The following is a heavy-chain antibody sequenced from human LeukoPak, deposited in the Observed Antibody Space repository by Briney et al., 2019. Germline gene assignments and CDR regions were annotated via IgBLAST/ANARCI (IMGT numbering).Heavy chain of an antibody. D-gene: IGHD6-13*01. V-gene: IGHV4-59*01. Sequence: SETLSLTCTVSDRSISNDYWSWIRQSPRKGLEWIGYIYYTGSTNYNPSLKSRVTISVDTSKNQFSLKLSSVTAADTAVYYCARYPRAAAGFDYWGQGTLVTVSS. CDR1: DRSISNDY. CDR2: IYYTGST. CDR3: ARYPRAAAGFDY. J-gene: IGHJ4*02.